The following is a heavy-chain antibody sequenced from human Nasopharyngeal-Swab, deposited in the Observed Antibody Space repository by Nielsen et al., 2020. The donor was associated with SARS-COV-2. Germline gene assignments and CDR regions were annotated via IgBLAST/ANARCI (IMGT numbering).Heavy chain of an antibody. CDR3: ARDLGDDAFDI. J-gene: IGHJ3*02. CDR2: ISSSSRYI. D-gene: IGHD3-16*01. Sequence: LTRAAPGFTLCSYIMNRVRQAPGKGLEWVSSISSSSRYIYYADPVKGRFTISRDNAKNSLYLQMNSLRAEDTAVYYCARDLGDDAFDIWGQGTMVTVSS. V-gene: IGHV3-21*01. CDR1: GFTLCSYI.